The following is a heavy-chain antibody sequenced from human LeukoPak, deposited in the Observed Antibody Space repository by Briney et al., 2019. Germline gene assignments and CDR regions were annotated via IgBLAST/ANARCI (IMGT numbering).Heavy chain of an antibody. CDR3: AADIVGSQLH. Sequence: GTSVRVSCKASGFTFSNSAVQWVRQARGQRLEWIGWIVVGSDNANYAQKFQERVTIARDVSTNTAYMELSSLRSEDTAIYYCAADIVGSQLHWGQGTVVTVSS. J-gene: IGHJ4*02. V-gene: IGHV1-58*01. CDR2: IVVGSDNA. D-gene: IGHD1-26*01. CDR1: GFTFSNSA.